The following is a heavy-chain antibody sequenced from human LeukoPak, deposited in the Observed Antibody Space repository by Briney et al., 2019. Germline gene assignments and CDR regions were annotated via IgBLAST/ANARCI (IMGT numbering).Heavy chain of an antibody. D-gene: IGHD6-13*01. J-gene: IGHJ6*02. CDR2: IYYSGST. CDR1: GGSISSSSYY. V-gene: IGHV4-39*07. CDR3: AREMLAAAEFYYYYYGMDV. Sequence: SETLSLTCTVSGGSISSSSYYWGWIRQPPGKGLEWIGSIYYSGSTYYNPSLKSRVTISVDTSKNQFSLKLSSVTAADTAVYYCAREMLAAAEFYYYYYGMDVWGQGTTVTVPS.